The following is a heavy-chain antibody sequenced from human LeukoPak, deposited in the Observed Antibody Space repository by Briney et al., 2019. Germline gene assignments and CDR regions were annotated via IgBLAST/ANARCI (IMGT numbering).Heavy chain of an antibody. J-gene: IGHJ4*02. CDR1: GGSISSYY. Sequence: PSETLSLTCTVSGGSISSYYWSWIRQSAGKGLEWIGRIYTSGSTNYNPSLKSRVTMSVDTSKNQFSLKLSSVTAADTAVYYCARDGNWNYAGYFDYWGQGTLVTVSS. CDR3: ARDGNWNYAGYFDY. V-gene: IGHV4-4*07. CDR2: IYTSGST. D-gene: IGHD1-7*01.